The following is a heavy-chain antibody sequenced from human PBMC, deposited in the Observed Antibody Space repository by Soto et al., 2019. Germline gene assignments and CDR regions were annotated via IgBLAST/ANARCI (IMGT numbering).Heavy chain of an antibody. V-gene: IGHV5-51*01. J-gene: IGHJ4*02. D-gene: IGHD2-21*01. CDR2: IYPGLSDT. CDR3: ARRLFKSGDFRHCSY. Sequence: LGESLKISCQGSGYTFINNWIGWVRQRPGKGLEWLGIIYPGLSDTRYSPSFRGHVSISVDKTINTAYLQWDSLKASDTAISSCARRLFKSGDFRHCSYRAQGPRV. CDR1: GYTFINNW.